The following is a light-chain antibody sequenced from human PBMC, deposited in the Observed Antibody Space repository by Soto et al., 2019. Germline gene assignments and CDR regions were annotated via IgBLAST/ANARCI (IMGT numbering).Light chain of an antibody. CDR1: QTISTW. Sequence: DIQMTQSPSTLSASVEDRVTITCRASQTISTWLAWYQQKPGKAPELLIYDASTLESGVPSRFSGSGSGTEFTLTISSLQPDDFATYYCQQYNSYWRTFGQGTKVDIK. CDR2: DAS. CDR3: QQYNSYWRT. J-gene: IGKJ1*01. V-gene: IGKV1-5*01.